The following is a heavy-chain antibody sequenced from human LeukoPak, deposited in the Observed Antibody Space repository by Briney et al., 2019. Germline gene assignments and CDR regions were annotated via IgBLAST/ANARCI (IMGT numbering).Heavy chain of an antibody. CDR1: GFTFSSYG. J-gene: IGHJ4*02. CDR3: AGGAIVATMDY. V-gene: IGHV3-30*03. D-gene: IGHD5-12*01. Sequence: GGSLRLSCAASGFTFSSYGMHWVRQAPGKGLEWVAVISYDGSNKYYADSVKGRFTISRDNSKNTLYLQMNSLRAEDTAVYYCAGGAIVATMDYWGQGTLVTVSS. CDR2: ISYDGSNK.